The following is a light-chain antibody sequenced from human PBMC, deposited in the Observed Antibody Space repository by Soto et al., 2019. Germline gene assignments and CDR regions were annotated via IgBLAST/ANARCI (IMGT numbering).Light chain of an antibody. CDR1: QSVLFNSNSRNY. CDR3: QQYYSTPLT. Sequence: DIVMTQSPDSLAVSLGERATINCKSSQSVLFNSNSRNYLAWYQQKPGQPPKLLIYWASTRESGVPDRFSGSGSGTDSTLTTSSLQAEDVAVYYCQQYYSTPLTFGGGTKVEIK. J-gene: IGKJ4*01. V-gene: IGKV4-1*01. CDR2: WAS.